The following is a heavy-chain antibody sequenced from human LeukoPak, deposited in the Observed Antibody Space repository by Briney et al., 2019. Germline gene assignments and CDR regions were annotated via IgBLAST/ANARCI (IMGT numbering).Heavy chain of an antibody. D-gene: IGHD3-22*01. Sequence: PGGSLRLSCAASGFTFSSYWMHWVRQAPGKGLVWVSRINSDGSSTSYADSVKGRFTISRDNAKNTLYLQMNSLRAEDTAVYYCARGDYDSSGYPYYFDYWGQGTLVTVSS. CDR2: INSDGSST. V-gene: IGHV3-74*01. CDR1: GFTFSSYW. J-gene: IGHJ4*02. CDR3: ARGDYDSSGYPYYFDY.